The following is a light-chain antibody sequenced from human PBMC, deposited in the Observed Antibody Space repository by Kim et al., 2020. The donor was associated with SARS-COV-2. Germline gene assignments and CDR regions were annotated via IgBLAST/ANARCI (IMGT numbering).Light chain of an antibody. CDR1: QSVSNNY. CDR2: GAS. CDR3: QQYGSSPRT. V-gene: IGKV3-20*01. J-gene: IGKJ1*01. Sequence: SPGERAPLSCRASQSVSNNYLAWYHQKPGQAPRLLIYGASSRATGISDRFSGSGSGTDFTLTISRLEPEDVGIYYCQQYGSSPRTFGQGTKVDIK.